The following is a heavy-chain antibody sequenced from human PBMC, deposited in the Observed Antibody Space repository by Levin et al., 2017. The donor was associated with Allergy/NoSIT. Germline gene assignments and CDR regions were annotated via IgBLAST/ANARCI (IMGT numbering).Heavy chain of an antibody. D-gene: IGHD3-16*02. CDR1: GFTFSSYG. CDR2: ISYDGSNK. Sequence: GGSLRLSCAASGFTFSSYGMHWVRQAPGKGLEWVAVISYDGSNKYYADSVKGRFTISRDNSKNTLYLQMNSLRAEDTAVYYCAKAYYDYIWGSYRSDPRSDYYYYMDVWGKGTTVTVSS. V-gene: IGHV3-30*18. J-gene: IGHJ6*03. CDR3: AKAYYDYIWGSYRSDPRSDYYYYMDV.